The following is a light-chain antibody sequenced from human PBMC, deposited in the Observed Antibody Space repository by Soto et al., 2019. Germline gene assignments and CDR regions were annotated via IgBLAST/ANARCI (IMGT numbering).Light chain of an antibody. CDR1: SSDVGGYNY. V-gene: IGLV2-8*01. Sequence: QSALTQPPSASGSPGQSVTISCTGTSSDVGGYNYVSWYQQHPGKAPKLMIYEVSKRPSGVPDRFSGSKSGNTASLTVSVLKADEEADYYCSSYAGSNNFVFGTGTKRTVL. CDR2: EVS. CDR3: SSYAGSNNFV. J-gene: IGLJ1*01.